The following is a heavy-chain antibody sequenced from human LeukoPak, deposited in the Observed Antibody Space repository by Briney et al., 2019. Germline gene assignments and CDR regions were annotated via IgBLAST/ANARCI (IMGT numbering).Heavy chain of an antibody. V-gene: IGHV3-15*01. J-gene: IGHJ4*02. CDR3: TTDWYYYDSSGYYPIF. CDR2: IKSKADGGTA. Sequence: PGGSLRLSCAASGFPFSDVWMSWVRQAPGKGLEWVGRIKSKADGGTADYAAPLKGRFTFSRDDSKNTLYLERKSLKTEDTAVYYCTTDWYYYDSSGYYPIFWGQGTLVTVSS. D-gene: IGHD3-22*01. CDR1: GFPFSDVW.